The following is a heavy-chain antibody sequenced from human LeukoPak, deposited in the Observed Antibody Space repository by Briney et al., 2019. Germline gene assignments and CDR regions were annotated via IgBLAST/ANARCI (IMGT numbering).Heavy chain of an antibody. CDR2: ISGSGGST. V-gene: IGHV3-23*01. D-gene: IGHD2-15*01. J-gene: IGHJ4*02. Sequence: GGSLRLSCAASGFTFSSYAMSWARRAPGKGLEWVSAISGSGGSTYYADSVKGRFTISRDNSKNTLYLQMNRLSAEATAVYYCTHIGKGLPPAFDYWGQGTLVTVSS. CDR1: GFTFSSYA. CDR3: THIGKGLPPAFDY.